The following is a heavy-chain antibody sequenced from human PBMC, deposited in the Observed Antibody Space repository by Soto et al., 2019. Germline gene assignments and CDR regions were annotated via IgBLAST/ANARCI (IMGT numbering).Heavy chain of an antibody. Sequence: QVQLVQSGAEVRKPGSSVKVSCKASGGTFTSDAISWVRQAPGQGLEWMGGIITIFGTTNYAQKFQGRVTITADKSTSTSYMELRGLTSEDTAVYYCARNRDTTWIQVPFPADWFDPWGQGTLVTVSS. CDR1: GGTFTSDA. D-gene: IGHD5-18*01. V-gene: IGHV1-69*06. J-gene: IGHJ5*02. CDR3: ARNRDTTWIQVPFPADWFDP. CDR2: IITIFGTT.